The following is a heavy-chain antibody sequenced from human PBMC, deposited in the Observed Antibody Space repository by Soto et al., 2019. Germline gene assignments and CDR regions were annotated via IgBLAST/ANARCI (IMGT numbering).Heavy chain of an antibody. J-gene: IGHJ4*02. V-gene: IGHV3-23*01. CDR3: AKASYDILTGYSPDY. D-gene: IGHD3-9*01. CDR1: GFTFSRFA. Sequence: EVQLLESGGGLVQPGGSLRLSCAASGFTFSRFAMTWVRQAPGKGLEWVSVISGGGGTTFYADSVKGRFTISRDNSKNTLYLQMNSLRAEDTAVYYCAKASYDILTGYSPDYWGQGTLVTVSS. CDR2: ISGGGGTT.